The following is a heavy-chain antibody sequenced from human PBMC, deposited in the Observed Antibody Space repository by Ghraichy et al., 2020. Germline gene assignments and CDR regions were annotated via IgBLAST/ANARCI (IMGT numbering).Heavy chain of an antibody. J-gene: IGHJ6*02. V-gene: IGHV1-18*01. CDR2: ISTHNGDT. Sequence: ASVKVSCKGSGYSFRDFDITWVRQAPGHGLEWMGRISTHNGDTKYAQKLQGRVTMTTDTYTSTAYMELRGLRSDDTAVYYCARVMGMMGGIAYGLDVWGQGTTVTVTS. CDR3: ARVMGMMGGIAYGLDV. CDR1: GYSFRDFD. D-gene: IGHD6-13*01.